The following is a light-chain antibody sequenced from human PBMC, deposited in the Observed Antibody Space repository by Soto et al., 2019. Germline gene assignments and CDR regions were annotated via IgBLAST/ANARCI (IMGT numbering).Light chain of an antibody. CDR2: DAS. J-gene: IGKJ5*01. Sequence: EIVLTQSPGTLSLSPGERATLSCRASQSVSSSYLAWYQQKPGQAPRLLIYDASSRATGVPDRFSGSGSGTDFTLSISRQEPEDFAVYYCQQYGSSPITFGQGTRLEIK. CDR3: QQYGSSPIT. CDR1: QSVSSSY. V-gene: IGKV3-20*01.